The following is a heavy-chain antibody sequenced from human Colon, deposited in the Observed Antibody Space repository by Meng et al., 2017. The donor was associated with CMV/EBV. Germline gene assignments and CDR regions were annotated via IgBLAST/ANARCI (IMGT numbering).Heavy chain of an antibody. J-gene: IGHJ5*02. CDR3: VRQHCSGGMCHKFDP. Sequence: GSLRLSCTVSGVSIDTYYWSWIRQPPGKGLEWIGYIFHSGDTNYNPSLKSRVTISVDMSRNEFSLKLTSVTAADTAVYYCVRQHCSGGMCHKFDPWGQGIPVTVSS. CDR1: GVSIDTYY. CDR2: IFHSGDT. D-gene: IGHD2-15*01. V-gene: IGHV4-59*01.